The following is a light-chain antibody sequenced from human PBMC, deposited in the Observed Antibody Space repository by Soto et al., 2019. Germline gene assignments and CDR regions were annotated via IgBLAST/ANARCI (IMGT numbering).Light chain of an antibody. CDR3: QQYNRWPLT. V-gene: IGKV3-15*01. CDR1: QSIYEK. J-gene: IGKJ4*01. CDR2: DAS. Sequence: IVMTQSPATLSVSTWGRVTLSCRASQSIYEKLAWYQQKPGQTPRLVIYDASTRATGTPGSFSGSGSGTEFTLTINSLQSEDFAVYYCQQYNRWPLTCGGGTKVDIK.